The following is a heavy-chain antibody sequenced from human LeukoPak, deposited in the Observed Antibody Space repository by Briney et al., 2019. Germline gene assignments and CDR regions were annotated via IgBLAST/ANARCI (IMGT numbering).Heavy chain of an antibody. V-gene: IGHV3-30*02. D-gene: IGHD6-19*01. CDR2: VRNDGSNE. J-gene: IGHJ4*02. Sequence: GGSLRLSCAASGFTFSTYGMHWVRQAPGKGLEWVAFVRNDGSNEYYADPVKGRFTISRDNSKDTLYLQMNSLRTEDTAVYFCAKERSNGWYYFDYWGQGTLLTVSS. CDR3: AKERSNGWYYFDY. CDR1: GFTFSTYG.